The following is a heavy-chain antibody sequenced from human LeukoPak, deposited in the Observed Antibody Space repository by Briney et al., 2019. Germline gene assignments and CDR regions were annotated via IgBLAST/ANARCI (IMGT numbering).Heavy chain of an antibody. J-gene: IGHJ4*02. Sequence: PGGSLRLSCAASGLTFSSYAMSWVPEARGKGLEWVSAISGSGGSTYYADSVKGRFTISRDNSKNTLYLQMNSLRAEDTAVYYCANPVKYYYDSSGYYPSDYWGQGTLVTVSS. D-gene: IGHD3-22*01. V-gene: IGHV3-23*01. CDR1: GLTFSSYA. CDR3: ANPVKYYYDSSGYYPSDY. CDR2: ISGSGGST.